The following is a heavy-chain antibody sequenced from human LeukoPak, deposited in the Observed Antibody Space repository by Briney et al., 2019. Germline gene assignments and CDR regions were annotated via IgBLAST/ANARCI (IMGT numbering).Heavy chain of an antibody. CDR3: ARELLRYFDWLSGGPNDAFDI. Sequence: PSETLSLTCAVSGYSISSGYYWGWIRQPPGKGLEWIGSIYHSGSTYYNPSLKSRVTISVDTPKNQFSLKLSSVTAADTAVYYCARELLRYFDWLSGGPNDAFDIWGQGTMVTVSS. D-gene: IGHD3-9*01. CDR1: GYSISSGYY. J-gene: IGHJ3*02. V-gene: IGHV4-38-2*02. CDR2: IYHSGST.